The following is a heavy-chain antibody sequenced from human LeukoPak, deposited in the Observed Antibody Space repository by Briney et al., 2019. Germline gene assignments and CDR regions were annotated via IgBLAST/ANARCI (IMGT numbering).Heavy chain of an antibody. D-gene: IGHD3-10*01. J-gene: IGHJ4*02. CDR2: ICGSGGST. V-gene: IGHV3-23*01. CDR3: AKDLWFGELMMSPFDY. Sequence: GGSLRLSCAASGFTFSSYAMSWVRQAPGKGLEWASAICGSGGSTYYADSVKGGFIISSDNSKHTLYLQMNGLRAEDTAVYYCAKDLWFGELMMSPFDYWGQGTLVTVSS. CDR1: GFTFSSYA.